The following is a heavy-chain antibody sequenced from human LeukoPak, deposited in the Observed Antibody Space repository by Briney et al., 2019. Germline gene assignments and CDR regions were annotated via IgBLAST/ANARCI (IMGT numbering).Heavy chain of an antibody. CDR3: ARSGYSSSWLSY. Sequence: SETLSLTCAVYGGSFSGYYWSWIRQPPGKGLEWIGEINHSGSTNYNPSLKSRVTISVDTSKNQFSLKLSSVTAADTAVYYCARSGYSSSWLSYWGQGTLVTVSS. D-gene: IGHD6-13*01. J-gene: IGHJ4*02. CDR2: INHSGST. CDR1: GGSFSGYY. V-gene: IGHV4-34*01.